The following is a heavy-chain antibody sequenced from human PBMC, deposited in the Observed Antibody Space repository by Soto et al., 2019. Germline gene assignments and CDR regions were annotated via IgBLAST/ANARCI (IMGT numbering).Heavy chain of an antibody. J-gene: IGHJ4*02. V-gene: IGHV4-59*12. D-gene: IGHD1-1*01. Sequence: SETLSLTCSVSNSSISGFYWTWIRQPPGKILEWIGYIHYTGRTDYNPSLTSRATMSVDTSNNPFSLNLKSITAADTAVYYCVRGGVGSGSHFGSWDRGTLGIVAS. CDR1: NSSISGFY. CDR3: VRGGVGSGSHFGS. CDR2: IHYTGRT.